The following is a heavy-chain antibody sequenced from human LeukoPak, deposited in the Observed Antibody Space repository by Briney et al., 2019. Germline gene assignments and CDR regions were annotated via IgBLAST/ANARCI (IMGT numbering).Heavy chain of an antibody. J-gene: IGHJ6*02. Sequence: SETLSLTCTVSGYSISSGYYWGWIRQPPGKGLEWIGSIYHSGSTYYNPSLKSRVTISVDTSKNQFSLKLSSVTAADTAVYYCARDHSTAGGMDVWGQGTTVTVSS. CDR3: ARDHSTAGGMDV. CDR2: IYHSGST. CDR1: GYSISSGYY. D-gene: IGHD2-15*01. V-gene: IGHV4-38-2*02.